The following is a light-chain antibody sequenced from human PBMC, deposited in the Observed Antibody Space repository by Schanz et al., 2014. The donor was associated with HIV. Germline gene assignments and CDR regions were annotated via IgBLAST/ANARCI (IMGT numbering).Light chain of an antibody. CDR2: GAS. Sequence: EIVLTQSPGTLSLSLGERATLSCRASQSVSSNFLAWYQQKPNQAPRLLIFGASNRAIGIPDRFSGSESGTDFTLTISRLEPEDFAVYYCQQRSNWPLTFGGGTKVEIK. CDR3: QQRSNWPLT. J-gene: IGKJ4*01. CDR1: QSVSSNF. V-gene: IGKV3D-20*02.